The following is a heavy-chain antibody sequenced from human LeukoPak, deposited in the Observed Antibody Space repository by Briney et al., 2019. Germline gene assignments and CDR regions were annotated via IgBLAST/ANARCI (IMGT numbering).Heavy chain of an antibody. CDR2: ISGSGGST. CDR3: AKGGFCSAGSCYGGFDP. Sequence: GGSLRLSCAAPGFTFSSYAMSWVRQAPGKGLEWVSAISGSGGSTWYADSVKGRFTISRDNSKNTLYMQMNSLRDEDTAVYYCAKGGFCSAGSCYGGFDPWGQGTLVTVSS. V-gene: IGHV3-23*01. D-gene: IGHD2-15*01. J-gene: IGHJ5*02. CDR1: GFTFSSYA.